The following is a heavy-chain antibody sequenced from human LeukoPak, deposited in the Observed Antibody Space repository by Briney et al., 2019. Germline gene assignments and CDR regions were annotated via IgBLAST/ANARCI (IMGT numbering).Heavy chain of an antibody. CDR3: ARVMGNERISYYYYYYGMDV. CDR2: MNPNSGNT. CDR1: GYTFTSYD. J-gene: IGHJ6*02. D-gene: IGHD2-15*01. V-gene: IGHV1-8*01. Sequence: ASVKVSCKASGYTFTSYDINWVRQATGQGLEWMGWMNPNSGNTGYVQKFQGRVTMTRNTSISTAYMELSSLRSEDTAVYYRARVMGNERISYYYYYYGMDVWGQGTTVTVSS.